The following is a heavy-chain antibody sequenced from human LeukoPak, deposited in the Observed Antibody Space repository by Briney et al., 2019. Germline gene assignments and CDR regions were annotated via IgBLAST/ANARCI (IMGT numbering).Heavy chain of an antibody. Sequence: PGGSLRLSCAASGFTFTNYWMTWVRQAPGKGLEWVANIKQDGSEKYYVDSVKGRFTISRDNAKNSLYLQMNSLRAEDTAVYYCARDKDTAMVPQNWFDPWGQGTLVTVSS. D-gene: IGHD5-18*01. CDR1: GFTFTNYW. CDR2: IKQDGSEK. CDR3: ARDKDTAMVPQNWFDP. V-gene: IGHV3-7*01. J-gene: IGHJ5*02.